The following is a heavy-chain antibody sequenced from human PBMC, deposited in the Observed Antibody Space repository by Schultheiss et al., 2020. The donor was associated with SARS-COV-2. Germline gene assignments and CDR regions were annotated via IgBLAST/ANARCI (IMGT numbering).Heavy chain of an antibody. J-gene: IGHJ4*02. Sequence: SLKISCAASGFTFDDYAMHWVRQAPGKGLEWVSGISWNSGSIGYADSVKGRFTISRDNAKNSLYLQMNSLRAEDTAVYYCASTGYSSGYDYWGQGTLVTVSS. CDR1: GFTFDDYA. D-gene: IGHD6-19*01. CDR2: ISWNSGSI. CDR3: ASTGYSSGYDY. V-gene: IGHV3-9*01.